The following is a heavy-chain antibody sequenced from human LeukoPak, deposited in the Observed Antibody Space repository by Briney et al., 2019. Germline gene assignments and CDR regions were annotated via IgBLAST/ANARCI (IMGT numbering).Heavy chain of an antibody. J-gene: IGHJ6*02. CDR1: GFTFSSYA. CDR3: AKGNIAARQDIMHV. CDR2: ISGSGGST. Sequence: GGSLRLSCAASGFTFSSYAMSWVRQAPGKGLEWVSLISGSGGSTYYADSVKGRFTISRDNSKNTLYLQMNSLRVEDTAVYYCAKGNIAARQDIMHVWGQGTTVTVSS. D-gene: IGHD6-6*01. V-gene: IGHV3-23*01.